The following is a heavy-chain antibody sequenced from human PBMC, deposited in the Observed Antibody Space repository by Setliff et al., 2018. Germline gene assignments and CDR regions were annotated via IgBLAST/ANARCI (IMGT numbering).Heavy chain of an antibody. CDR2: IYDSGSS. J-gene: IGHJ5*02. CDR1: GGSVSNSGFF. Sequence: SETLSLTCTVSGGSVSNSGFFWGWLRQAPGKGLEWIGNIYDSGSSNYNASLKSRIIITRDTSKNQISLKLTSVTAADTAVYYCGRGFSMIEGWGNWFDPWGQGILVTVSS. V-gene: IGHV4-39*01. CDR3: GRGFSMIEGWGNWFDP. D-gene: IGHD3-22*01.